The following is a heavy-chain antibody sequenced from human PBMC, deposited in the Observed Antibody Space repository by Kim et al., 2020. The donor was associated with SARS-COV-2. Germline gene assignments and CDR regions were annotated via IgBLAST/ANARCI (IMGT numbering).Heavy chain of an antibody. CDR2: INHSGST. D-gene: IGHD3-16*02. CDR3: ASSRLYDYVWGSYRSFDY. V-gene: IGHV4-34*01. J-gene: IGHJ4*02. CDR1: GGSFSGYY. Sequence: SETLSLTCAVYGGSFSGYYWSWIRQPPGKGLEWIGEINHSGSTNYNPSLKSRVTISVDTSKNQFSLKLSSVTAADTAVYYCASSRLYDYVWGSYRSFDYWGQGTLVTVSS.